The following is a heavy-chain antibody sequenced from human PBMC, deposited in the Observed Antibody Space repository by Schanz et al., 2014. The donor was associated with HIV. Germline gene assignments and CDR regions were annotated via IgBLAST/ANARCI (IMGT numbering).Heavy chain of an antibody. CDR1: GYTFSDYY. J-gene: IGHJ5*02. CDR3: ARDDVLDSLAS. D-gene: IGHD2-21*01. CDR2: ISTYKGNT. Sequence: QVQLVQSGAEVKMPGASVKVSCKSSGYTFSDYYMHWLRQAPGQGLEWMGWISTYKGNTNYAQKVQGRVTITADESTSTAYMELTGLNPEDTAIYYCARDDVLDSLASWGQGTLVTVSS. V-gene: IGHV1-18*04.